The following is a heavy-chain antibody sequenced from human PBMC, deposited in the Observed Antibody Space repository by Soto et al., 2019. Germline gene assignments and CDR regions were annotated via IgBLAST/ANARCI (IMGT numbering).Heavy chain of an antibody. Sequence: QVQLQESGPGLVKPSETLSLICTVSGDSINKYFWSWIRQPPGKGLEWIGYIYYRGSTLYNPSLKSRVTISLDTSKSLFSLNLTYVTSADTAVYYCARDCISTSCSDSDYWGQGALVTVSS. D-gene: IGHD2-2*01. J-gene: IGHJ4*02. CDR3: ARDCISTSCSDSDY. V-gene: IGHV4-59*01. CDR2: IYYRGST. CDR1: GDSINKYF.